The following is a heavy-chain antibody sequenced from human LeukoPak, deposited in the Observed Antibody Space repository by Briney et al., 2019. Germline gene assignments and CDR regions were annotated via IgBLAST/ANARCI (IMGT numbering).Heavy chain of an antibody. V-gene: IGHV4-61*02. J-gene: IGHJ4*02. CDR2: IYITETT. Sequence: SETLSLTCTVSGGSISSGSYFWSWIRQPAGKGLEWIGRIYITETTNYNPSLKSRVTISVDTSKNQFSLKLRSVTAADTAVYYCARHGGTRVTLVEVYYFDYWGQGTLVTVSS. CDR3: ARHGGTRVTLVEVYYFDY. CDR1: GGSISSGSYF. D-gene: IGHD4-11*01.